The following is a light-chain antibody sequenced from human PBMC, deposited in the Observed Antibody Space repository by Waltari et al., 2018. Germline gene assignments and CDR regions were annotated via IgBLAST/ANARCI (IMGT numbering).Light chain of an antibody. CDR1: SRHSNYP. Sequence: QLVLTQSPSASASLGASVKLTCTLSSRHSNYPIPCQHQQPNKGPRYLMKLNSDGSHTRGDGIPDRFSGSSSGAERFLTISRLQSEDEADYYCQTWDTDNHVVFGGGTKLIVL. J-gene: IGLJ2*01. CDR2: LNSDGSH. CDR3: QTWDTDNHVV. V-gene: IGLV4-69*01.